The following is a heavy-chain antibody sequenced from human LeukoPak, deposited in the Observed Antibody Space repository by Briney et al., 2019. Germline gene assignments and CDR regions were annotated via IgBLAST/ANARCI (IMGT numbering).Heavy chain of an antibody. CDR1: GYTLTSYY. D-gene: IGHD2-21*01. J-gene: IGHJ6*03. CDR3: ARGLASYMDV. V-gene: IGHV1-46*01. CDR2: ISPSGGST. Sequence: ASVKVSCKASGYTLTSYYMHWVRQAPGQGLEWMAIISPSGGSTFYAQKFQGRVTMTRDMYTSTVYMELSSLRSEDTAVYYCARGLASYMDVWGKGTTVTVSS.